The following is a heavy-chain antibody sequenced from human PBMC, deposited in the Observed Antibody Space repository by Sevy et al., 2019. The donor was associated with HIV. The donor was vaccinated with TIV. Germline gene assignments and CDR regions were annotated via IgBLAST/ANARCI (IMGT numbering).Heavy chain of an antibody. CDR1: GFTFSNYW. CDR3: VAANSWEDY. Sequence: GESLKISCAASGFTFSNYWMHWVRQAPGKGLVWVSRVNSDGTSTTYADSVKGRFTISRDNAKNTLCLQMSSLRAEDTAVYYCVAANSWEDYWGQGTLVTVSS. CDR2: VNSDGTST. D-gene: IGHD6-13*01. J-gene: IGHJ4*02. V-gene: IGHV3-74*01.